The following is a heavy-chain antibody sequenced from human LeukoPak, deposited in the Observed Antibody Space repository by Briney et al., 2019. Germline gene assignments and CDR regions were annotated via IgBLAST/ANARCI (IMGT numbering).Heavy chain of an antibody. Sequence: SETLSRTCTVSGGSISSYYWSWIRQPAGKGLEWIGRIYTSGSTNYNPSLKSRVTMSVDTSKNQFSLKLSSVTAADTAVYYCASAGDSSSPGGTYYYYYYMDVWGKGTTVTVSS. J-gene: IGHJ6*03. CDR2: IYTSGST. CDR1: GGSISSYY. V-gene: IGHV4-4*07. D-gene: IGHD6-13*01. CDR3: ASAGDSSSPGGTYYYYYYMDV.